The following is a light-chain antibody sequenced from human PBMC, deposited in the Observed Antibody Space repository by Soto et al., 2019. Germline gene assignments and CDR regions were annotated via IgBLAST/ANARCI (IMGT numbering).Light chain of an antibody. V-gene: IGKV1-5*01. Sequence: IQLTQSPSTLPAYVGDRVTLTCRASQSISNWLAWYQQKPGTAPKLLIYHASMLETAVPSRFSGNGSGTEFTLTISSLQPGDFATYYCQQYNSYSFGQGSRVEIK. J-gene: IGKJ1*01. CDR3: QQYNSYS. CDR1: QSISNW. CDR2: HAS.